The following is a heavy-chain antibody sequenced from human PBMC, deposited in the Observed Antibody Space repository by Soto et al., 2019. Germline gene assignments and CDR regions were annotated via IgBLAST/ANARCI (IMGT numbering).Heavy chain of an antibody. CDR3: ARVGDQGIYYYGMDV. J-gene: IGHJ6*02. D-gene: IGHD3-10*01. CDR1: GFTFSDYY. Sequence: GGSLRLSCAASGFTFSDYYMSWIRQAPGKGLEWVSYISSSSSYTNYADSVKGRFTISRDNAKNSLYLQMNSLRAEDTAVYYCARVGDQGIYYYGMDVWGQGTTVTVSS. CDR2: ISSSSSYT. V-gene: IGHV3-11*06.